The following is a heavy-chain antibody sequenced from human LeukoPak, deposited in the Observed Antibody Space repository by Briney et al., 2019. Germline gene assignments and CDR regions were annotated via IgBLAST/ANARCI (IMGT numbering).Heavy chain of an antibody. CDR1: GRAFTYYY. J-gene: IGHJ2*01. CDR3: ARGDGVLATIGTGSSFFDL. D-gene: IGHD5-24*01. CDR2: IHHSGSF. Sequence: SETLSLTCSFNGRAFTYYYWTWIRQPPGKGLKWIGEIHHSGSFKYSPSLKTRVTLSLDTSNNQFFLKLKSVTAADTAVYYCARGDGVLATIGTGSSFFDLWGRGTLVTVSS. V-gene: IGHV4-34*01.